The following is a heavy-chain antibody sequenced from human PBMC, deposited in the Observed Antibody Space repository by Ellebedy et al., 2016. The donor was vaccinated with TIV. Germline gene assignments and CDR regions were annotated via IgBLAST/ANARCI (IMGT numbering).Heavy chain of an antibody. CDR2: IIPIFGTA. V-gene: IGHV1-69*13. CDR3: ARDPYDILTGHETHYYYYGMDV. D-gene: IGHD3-9*01. Sequence: SVKVSCXASGCTFSSYAISWVRQAPGQGLEWMGGIIPIFGTANYAQKFQGRVTITADESTSTAYMELSSLRSEDTAVYYCARDPYDILTGHETHYYYYGMDVWGQGTTVTVSS. J-gene: IGHJ6*02. CDR1: GCTFSSYA.